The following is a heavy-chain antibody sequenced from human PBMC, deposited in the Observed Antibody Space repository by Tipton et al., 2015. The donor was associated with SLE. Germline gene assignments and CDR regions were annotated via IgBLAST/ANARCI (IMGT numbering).Heavy chain of an antibody. CDR1: GYTFTTYY. CDR2: INPRVGYT. CDR3: ARGEWSVGFDY. D-gene: IGHD3-3*01. Sequence: QLVQSGAEVKKPGASVRVSCKTSGYTFTTYYIHWLRLAPGQGLEWMGIINPRVGYTTYTQKFQGRVTMTSDTSTSTVYMDLSSLKSEDTAVYYCARGEWSVGFDYWGQGTLVTVSS. V-gene: IGHV1-46*01. J-gene: IGHJ4*02.